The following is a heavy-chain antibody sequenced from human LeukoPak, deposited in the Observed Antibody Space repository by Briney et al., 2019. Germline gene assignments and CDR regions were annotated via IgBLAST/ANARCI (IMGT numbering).Heavy chain of an antibody. Sequence: SVKVSCKASGGTFSSYAISWVRHAPGQGIEWMGGIIPIFGTANYAQKFQGRVTITADESTSTAYMELSSLRSEDTAVYYCASAEVGQDYYYYYYMDVWGKGTTVTVSS. CDR3: ASAEVGQDYYYYYYMDV. V-gene: IGHV1-69*13. D-gene: IGHD1-14*01. CDR1: GGTFSSYA. CDR2: IIPIFGTA. J-gene: IGHJ6*03.